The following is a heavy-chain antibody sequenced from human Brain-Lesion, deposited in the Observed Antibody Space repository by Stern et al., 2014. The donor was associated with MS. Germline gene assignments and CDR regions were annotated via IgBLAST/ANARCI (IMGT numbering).Heavy chain of an antibody. J-gene: IGHJ3*01. CDR2: IYYSGAT. CDR3: GRAGLDDTFDV. CDR1: GGSVSSNRYY. Sequence: QVQLVQSGPGLVKPSETLSLTCSIYGGSVSSNRYYWGWIRQPPGKGLEWIGIIYYSGATFYNPSLKSRVSISMDTSKNQFSLSLSSVTAADTAVYYCGRAGLDDTFDVWGQGTMVTVSS. D-gene: IGHD3/OR15-3a*01. V-gene: IGHV4-39*01.